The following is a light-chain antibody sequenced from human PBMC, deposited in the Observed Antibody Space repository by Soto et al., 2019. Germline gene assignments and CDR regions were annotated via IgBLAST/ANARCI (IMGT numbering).Light chain of an antibody. Sequence: QSVLTQPPSASGSPGQSVTISCTGTSSDVGAYNYVSWYQQLPGKAPKLIIYEVSKRPSGVPDRFSGSKSGNTASLTVSGPHADDAADYYCTSYAGTYSFFYVFGNGTKVXVL. CDR2: EVS. V-gene: IGLV2-8*01. J-gene: IGLJ1*01. CDR3: TSYAGTYSFFYV. CDR1: SSDVGAYNY.